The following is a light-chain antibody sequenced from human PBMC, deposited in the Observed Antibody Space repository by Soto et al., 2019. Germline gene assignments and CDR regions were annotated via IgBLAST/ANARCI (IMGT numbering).Light chain of an antibody. V-gene: IGKV3-11*01. Sequence: EIVLTQSPATLSLSRGERATLSCRASQSVSTSLVWYQQKPGQAPRLLIYAASNRATGIPARFSGSGSGTDFALTISSLEPEDFAVYYCQQRYSWPLTFGGGTKVEIK. CDR2: AAS. J-gene: IGKJ4*01. CDR3: QQRYSWPLT. CDR1: QSVSTS.